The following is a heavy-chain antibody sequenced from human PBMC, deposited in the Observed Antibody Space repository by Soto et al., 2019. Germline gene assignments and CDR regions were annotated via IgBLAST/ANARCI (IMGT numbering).Heavy chain of an antibody. V-gene: IGHV1-69*04. CDR2: IIPILGIA. J-gene: IGHJ6*02. Sequence: SVKVSCKASGGTFSSYTISWVRQAPGQGLEWMGRIIPILGIANYAQKFQGRVTITADKSTSTAYMELSSLRSEDTAVYYCAREVDYGENWFDVWGQGTTVTVSS. CDR3: AREVDYGENWFDV. D-gene: IGHD4-17*01. CDR1: GGTFSSYT.